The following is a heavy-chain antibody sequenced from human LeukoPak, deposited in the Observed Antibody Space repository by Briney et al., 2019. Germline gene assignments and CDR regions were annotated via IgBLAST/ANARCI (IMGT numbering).Heavy chain of an antibody. CDR1: GGSFSGYY. CDR2: INHSGST. D-gene: IGHD5-24*01. CDR3: ATLRDGYNRRDY. V-gene: IGHV4-34*01. J-gene: IGHJ4*02. Sequence: LGTPSLTSAVHGGSFSGYYWSWVRHPPGKGLWWNGEINHSGSTNYNPALKSRVTISVDTSKNQFSLKLSSVTAADTAVYYCATLRDGYNRRDYWGQGTLVTVSS.